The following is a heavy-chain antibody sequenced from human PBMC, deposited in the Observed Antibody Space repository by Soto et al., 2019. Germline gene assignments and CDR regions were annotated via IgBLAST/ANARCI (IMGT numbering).Heavy chain of an antibody. CDR2: ISSSSSYT. CDR1: GFTFSDYY. CDR3: ARSGSGWSLDY. D-gene: IGHD6-19*01. J-gene: IGHJ4*02. Sequence: QVQLVQSGGGLVKPGGSLRLSCAASGFTFSDYYMSWIRQAPGQGLEWVAYISSSSSYTNYADSMKGRFTITRDDAKNSLYLKMNSLSAEDSAVYYYARSGSGWSLDYWGQGTLVTVSS. V-gene: IGHV3-11*06.